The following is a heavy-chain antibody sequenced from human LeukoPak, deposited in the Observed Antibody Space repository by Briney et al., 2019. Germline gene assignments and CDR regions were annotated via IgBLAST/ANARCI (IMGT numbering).Heavy chain of an antibody. Sequence: GGSLRLACAASGFSFDAYTMHWVRQPPGKGLEYVSAISSNGGSTYYANSVRGRFTTSTDNTKNTLFVQMGSLRAEDMAVYYCARVPRGIVVGAYFDYWGQGTLVTVSS. D-gene: IGHD2-21*01. CDR2: ISSNGGST. CDR3: ARVPRGIVVGAYFDY. CDR1: GFSFDAYT. V-gene: IGHV3-64*01. J-gene: IGHJ4*02.